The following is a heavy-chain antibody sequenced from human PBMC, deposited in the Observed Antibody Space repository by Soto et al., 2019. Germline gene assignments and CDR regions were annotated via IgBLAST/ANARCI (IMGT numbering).Heavy chain of an antibody. J-gene: IGHJ4*02. D-gene: IGHD1-26*01. Sequence: QVQLVQSGAEVKKPGASVKVSCKASGYTFTSYGISWVRQAPGQGLEWMGWISVYNGNTNYAQRLQGRVTMTTDTSTSTADMELRSLRSDDTAVDYCARDATYSETYYGADGGGQGTLVTVSS. CDR1: GYTFTSYG. CDR3: ARDATYSETYYGADG. V-gene: IGHV1-18*04. CDR2: ISVYNGNT.